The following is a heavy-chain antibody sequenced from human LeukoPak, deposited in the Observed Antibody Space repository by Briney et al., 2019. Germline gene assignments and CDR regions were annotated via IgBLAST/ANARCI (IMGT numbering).Heavy chain of an antibody. V-gene: IGHV3-21*01. CDR3: ARDPYSGGYGAYYYYYMDL. CDR1: GFTFSAFN. D-gene: IGHD5-12*01. J-gene: IGHJ6*03. Sequence: GGTLRLSCAASGFTFSAFNMNWVRRTPGKGLEWVSSITTSSSHIFYADSVRGRFTISRDNADNSLYLQMSSLRDEDTAVYYCARDPYSGGYGAYYYYYMDLWGKGTTVTVSS. CDR2: ITTSSSHI.